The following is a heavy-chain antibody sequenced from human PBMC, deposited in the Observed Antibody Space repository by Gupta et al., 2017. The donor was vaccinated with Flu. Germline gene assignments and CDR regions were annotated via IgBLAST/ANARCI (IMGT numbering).Heavy chain of an antibody. CDR3: GSGDDGDY. J-gene: IGHJ4*02. D-gene: IGHD5-12*01. CDR2: ISKDGTTR. CDR1: GFIFYHYW. V-gene: IGHV3-74*03. Sequence: EVQLVESGGGLVKTGGSLRLSYAASGFIFYHYWMHWVRQVTGKGLVWVSSISKDGTTRTYAESVKGRFTISRDNAKNTLYLQMNSLRGEDTAIYYCGSGDDGDYWGQGTLVSVSA.